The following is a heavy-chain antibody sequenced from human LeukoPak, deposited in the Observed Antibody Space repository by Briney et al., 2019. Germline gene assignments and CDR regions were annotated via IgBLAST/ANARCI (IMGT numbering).Heavy chain of an antibody. CDR1: GFSFSNYA. J-gene: IGHJ1*01. D-gene: IGHD2-21*02. V-gene: IGHV3-21*01. CDR2: IDGSSSHI. Sequence: TGGSLRLSCAASGFSFSNYAMNWVRQAPGKGLEWVSSIDGSSSHIYYADSVKGRFTISRDNTKSSLYLQMNSLRAEDMAAYYCARGYCGGDCYGDWGQGTLVTVSS. CDR3: ARGYCGGDCYGD.